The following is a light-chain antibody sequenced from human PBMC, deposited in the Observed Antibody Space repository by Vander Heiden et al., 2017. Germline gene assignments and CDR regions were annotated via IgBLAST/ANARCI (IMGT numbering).Light chain of an antibody. Sequence: QSVLTQPPSVSGAPGQRVTISCTGGSSNIRAGYDVHWYQQLPGTAPKLLIYGNANRPSGVPDRFSGSKSGTSASLTITRLQAEDEADYYCQSYDSSLSSVVFAGGTKLTVL. J-gene: IGLJ2*01. CDR3: QSYDSSLSSVV. CDR2: GNA. V-gene: IGLV1-40*01. CDR1: SSNIRAGYD.